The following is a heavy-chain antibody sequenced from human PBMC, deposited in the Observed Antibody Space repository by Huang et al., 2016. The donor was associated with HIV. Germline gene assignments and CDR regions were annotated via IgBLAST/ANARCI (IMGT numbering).Heavy chain of an antibody. Sequence: QVQLVESGGGVVQPGRSLRLSCAASGFTFSSYGMHWVRQAPGKGLEWVAVISYDKSNKYYADSVKGRFTISRDNSKKTLDLQMNSLTTEDTALYYCAKGGRAAAVMDVWGKGTTVTVSS. CDR1: GFTFSSYG. V-gene: IGHV3-30*18. D-gene: IGHD6-13*01. J-gene: IGHJ6*04. CDR3: AKGGRAAAVMDV. CDR2: ISYDKSNK.